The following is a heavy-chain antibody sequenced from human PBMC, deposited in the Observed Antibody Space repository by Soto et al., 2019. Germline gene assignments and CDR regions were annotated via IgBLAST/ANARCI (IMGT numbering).Heavy chain of an antibody. Sequence: PGGSLRLSCAASGFTFSSYAMSWVRQAPGKGLEWVSAISGSGGSTYYADSVKGRFTISRDNSKNTLYLQMNSLRAEDTAVYYCAKVVYGDSSGSDAFDIWGQGTMVTVSS. V-gene: IGHV3-23*01. J-gene: IGHJ3*02. CDR2: ISGSGGST. CDR1: GFTFSSYA. D-gene: IGHD4-17*01. CDR3: AKVVYGDSSGSDAFDI.